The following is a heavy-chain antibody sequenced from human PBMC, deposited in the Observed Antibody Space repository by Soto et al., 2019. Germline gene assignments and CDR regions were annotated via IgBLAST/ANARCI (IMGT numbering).Heavy chain of an antibody. CDR3: ASSMTTATTFDY. V-gene: IGHV4-30-2*01. J-gene: IGHJ4*02. CDR1: GGSISSGGYS. CDR2: IYHSGST. Sequence: QESGSGLVKPSQTLSLTCAVSGGSISSGGYSWSWIRQPPGKGLEWIGYIYHSGSTYYNPSLKSRVTISVDRPQNQFYLKLSSVTAADTAGYYCASSMTTATTFDYWGQGTLVTVSS. D-gene: IGHD4-17*01.